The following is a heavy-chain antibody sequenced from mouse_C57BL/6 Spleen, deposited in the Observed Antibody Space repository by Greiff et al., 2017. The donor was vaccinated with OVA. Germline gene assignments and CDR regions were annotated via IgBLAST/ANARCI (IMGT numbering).Heavy chain of an antibody. J-gene: IGHJ2*01. V-gene: IGHV1-50*01. CDR2: IDPSDSYT. CDR3: ARGGQLRPYFDY. CDR1: GYTFTSYW. Sequence: QVQLKQPGAELVEPGASVKLSCKASGYTFTSYWMQWVKQRPGQGLEWIGEIDPSDSYTNYNQKFKGKATLTVDTSSSTAYMQLSSLTSEDSAVYYCARGGQLRPYFDYWGQGTTLTVSS. D-gene: IGHD3-2*02.